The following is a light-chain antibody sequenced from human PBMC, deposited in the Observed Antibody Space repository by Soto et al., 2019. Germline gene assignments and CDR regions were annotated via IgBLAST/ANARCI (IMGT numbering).Light chain of an antibody. J-gene: IGKJ1*01. V-gene: IGKV1-27*01. CDR3: QNYNSAPRT. CDR1: QGISND. CDR2: AAS. Sequence: DIQMTQSTSSLSASIGDRVTISCRASQGISNDLAWYQQKPGKVPYLLIYAASTSHSGVPSRFRGSGSGTDFTLTISSLQPEDVATYYRQNYNSAPRTFGQGTKVDIK.